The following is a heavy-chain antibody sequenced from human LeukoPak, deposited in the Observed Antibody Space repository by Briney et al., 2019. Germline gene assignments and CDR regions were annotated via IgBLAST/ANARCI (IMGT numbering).Heavy chain of an antibody. CDR3: AKDRHPAMYYFDY. CDR1: GFTFSSYG. J-gene: IGHJ4*02. Sequence: PGGSLRLSCAASGFTFSSYGMHWVRQAPGKGLEWVAVISYDGSNKYYADSVKGRFTISRDNSKNTLHLQMNSLRAEDTAVYYCAKDRHPAMYYFDYWGQGTLVTVSS. V-gene: IGHV3-30*18. CDR2: ISYDGSNK.